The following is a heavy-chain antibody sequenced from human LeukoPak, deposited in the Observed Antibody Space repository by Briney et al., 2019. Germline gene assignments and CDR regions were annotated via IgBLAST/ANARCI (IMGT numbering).Heavy chain of an antibody. V-gene: IGHV3-23*01. D-gene: IGHD3-10*01. CDR3: AARKVRGVWFYLDY. J-gene: IGHJ4*02. CDR1: GFAVSAYA. Sequence: GGSLRLSCAASGFAVSAYAMAWVRQAPGKGLEWVSTIYDDNTYYADSVKGRFAISTDNSKNTLYLQMNSLRVEDTAVYFCAARKVRGVWFYLDYWGQGTLVTVSS. CDR2: IYDDNT.